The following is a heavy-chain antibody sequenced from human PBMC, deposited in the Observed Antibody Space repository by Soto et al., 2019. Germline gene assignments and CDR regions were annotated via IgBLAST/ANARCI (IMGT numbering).Heavy chain of an antibody. CDR1: GFTFSSFG. CDR2: ISGSGVIT. D-gene: IGHD2-15*01. CDR3: ARDVGSDGREGYNQGAFDI. Sequence: EVQLLESGGGLVQSGGSLRLSCAASGFTFSSFGMTWVRQAPGKGLEWVSAISGSGVITYYADSVKGRFTVSRDNSRNTLFLQMNSPRVEDTAVYYCARDVGSDGREGYNQGAFDIWGQGTMVTISS. V-gene: IGHV3-23*01. J-gene: IGHJ3*02.